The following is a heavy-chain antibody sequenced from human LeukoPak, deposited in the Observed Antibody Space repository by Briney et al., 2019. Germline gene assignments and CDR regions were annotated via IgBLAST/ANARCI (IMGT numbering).Heavy chain of an antibody. V-gene: IGHV4-59*08. D-gene: IGHD3-10*01. J-gene: IGHJ4*02. CDR1: GGSISSYY. CDR2: IYYSGST. CDR3: ARHGPMVRAIDY. Sequence: SETLSLTCTVSGGSISSYYWSWIRQPPGKGLEWIGYIYYSGSTNYNPSLKSRVTISVDTSKNQFSLKLSSVTAADTAVYYCARHGPMVRAIDYWGQGTLVTVSS.